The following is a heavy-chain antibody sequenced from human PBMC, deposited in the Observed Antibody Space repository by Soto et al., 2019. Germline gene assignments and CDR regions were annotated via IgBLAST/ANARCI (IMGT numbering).Heavy chain of an antibody. D-gene: IGHD4-17*01. Sequence: QVQLQESGPGLVKPSQTLSLTCTVSGGSISSGNYYWSWIRQPPGKGLEWIGFISYSETTHYSASLRSRVSISVDTSKTQFSLDLSSVTAADTAVYYCATMGTPVTGLYYFDYWGQGTLVTVSS. CDR2: ISYSETT. CDR3: ATMGTPVTGLYYFDY. J-gene: IGHJ4*02. V-gene: IGHV4-30-4*01. CDR1: GGSISSGNYY.